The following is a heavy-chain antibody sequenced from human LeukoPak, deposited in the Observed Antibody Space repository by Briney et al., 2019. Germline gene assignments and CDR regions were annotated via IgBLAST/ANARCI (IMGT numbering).Heavy chain of an antibody. Sequence: PGGSLRLSCAASGFIFSGYSMNWVRQAPGKGLEWVSFISSSSTYKYYVDSVKGRFSISRDNAQSSLYLQMNSLRAGDTAVYYCARDYYDSRGSRSFAFDIWGQGTLVTVSS. D-gene: IGHD3-22*01. CDR2: ISSSSTYK. CDR3: ARDYYDSRGSRSFAFDI. V-gene: IGHV3-21*01. J-gene: IGHJ3*02. CDR1: GFIFSGYS.